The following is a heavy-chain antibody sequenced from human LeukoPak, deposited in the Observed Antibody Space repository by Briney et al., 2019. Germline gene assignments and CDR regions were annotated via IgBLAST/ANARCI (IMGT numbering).Heavy chain of an antibody. Sequence: GGSLGLSCAASGFIFSNYAMSWVRQAPGKGLEWVSVISGGGSNTYYADSVKGRFTISGDNSKKTLYLQMNSLRAEDTAIYYCAKGTWIGSRNYYEASRYFDYWGQGTLVTVSS. CDR3: AKGTWIGSRNYYEASRYFDY. V-gene: IGHV3-23*01. J-gene: IGHJ4*02. CDR2: ISGGGSNT. CDR1: GFIFSNYA. D-gene: IGHD3-10*01.